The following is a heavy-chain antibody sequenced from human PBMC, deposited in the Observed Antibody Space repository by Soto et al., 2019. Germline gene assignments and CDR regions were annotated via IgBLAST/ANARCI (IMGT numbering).Heavy chain of an antibody. D-gene: IGHD2-21*02. CDR2: INHSGST. J-gene: IGHJ2*01. Sequence: QVQLQQWGAGLLKPSETLSLTCAVYGGSFSGYYWSWIRQPPGKGLEWIGEINHSGSTNYNPSLKSRVTISVDTSKNQFSLKLSSVTAADTAVYYCARGEEHIVVVTAISSYWYFDLWGRGTLVTVSS. CDR3: ARGEEHIVVVTAISSYWYFDL. CDR1: GGSFSGYY. V-gene: IGHV4-34*01.